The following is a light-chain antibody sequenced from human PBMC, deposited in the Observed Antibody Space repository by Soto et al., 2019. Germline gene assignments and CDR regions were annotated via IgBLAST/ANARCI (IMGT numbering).Light chain of an antibody. CDR3: QQYINLWT. J-gene: IGKJ1*01. V-gene: IGKV3-15*01. CDR1: QSVSSN. CDR2: GAS. Sequence: EIVMTQSPATLAVSAGERVTLSSRASQSVSSNLAWYQQKPGKSPRLLIYGASTRATGIPARFSGSGSGTEFTLTISSLQSEDFAVYDCQQYINLWTFGQGTKVDI.